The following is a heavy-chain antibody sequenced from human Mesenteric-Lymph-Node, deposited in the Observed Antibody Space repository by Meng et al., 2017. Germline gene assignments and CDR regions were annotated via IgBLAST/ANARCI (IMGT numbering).Heavy chain of an antibody. Sequence: GQVCEWGGGLVRRGVSLQLSCAVSGFSFNNYAMSWARQAPGKGLEWVSTISASGGSTYYADSAKGRFTISRDNSKNTLYLQMNSLRVDDTAVYYCAKDGLEYWGQGTLVTVSS. CDR2: ISASGGST. V-gene: IGHV3-23*01. J-gene: IGHJ4*02. CDR3: AKDGLEY. CDR1: GFSFNNYA.